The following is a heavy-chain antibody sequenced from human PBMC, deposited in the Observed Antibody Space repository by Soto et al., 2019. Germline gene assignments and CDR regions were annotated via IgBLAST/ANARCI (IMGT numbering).Heavy chain of an antibody. V-gene: IGHV4-39*01. Sequence: SETLSLTCTVSGGSISSSSYYWGWIRQPPGKGLEWIGSIYYSGSTYYNPSLKSRVTISVDTSKNQFSLKLSSVTAADTAVYYCHYGSGSYANYYYYGMDVWGQGTTVTV. J-gene: IGHJ6*02. CDR2: IYYSGST. D-gene: IGHD3-10*01. CDR1: GGSISSSSYY. CDR3: HYGSGSYANYYYYGMDV.